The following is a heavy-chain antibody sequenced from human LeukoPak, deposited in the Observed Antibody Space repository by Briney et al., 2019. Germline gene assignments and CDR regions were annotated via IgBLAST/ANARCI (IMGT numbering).Heavy chain of an antibody. CDR1: GITFSSYG. D-gene: IGHD6-13*01. CDR3: ARSMSAADY. V-gene: IGHV3-33*01. J-gene: IGHJ4*02. CDR2: IWYDGSNQ. Sequence: PGRSLRLSCGASGITFSSYGMQWVRQAPGKRLEWVAVIWYDGSNQYYADSVKGRFTVSRDNSKNTLYLQMSSLRAEDTAVYYCARSMSAADYWGQGTLVTVSS.